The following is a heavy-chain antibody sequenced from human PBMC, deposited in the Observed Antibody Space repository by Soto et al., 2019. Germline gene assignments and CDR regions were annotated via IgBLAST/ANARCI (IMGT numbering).Heavy chain of an antibody. CDR2: IDRNGDFV. CDR3: VSERAGTRDFPRNTFDL. J-gene: IGHJ3*01. V-gene: IGHV3-11*01. Sequence: QVQLVESGGGLVKPGGSLRLSCAASGFSFSVYYMAWVRQAPGSGLEWISSIDRNGDFVYYADSVKGRFTISRDYAKSSLYLQMDSLRDGDTAVYYCVSERAGTRDFPRNTFDLWGQGTMVTVAS. D-gene: IGHD6-19*01. CDR1: GFSFSVYY.